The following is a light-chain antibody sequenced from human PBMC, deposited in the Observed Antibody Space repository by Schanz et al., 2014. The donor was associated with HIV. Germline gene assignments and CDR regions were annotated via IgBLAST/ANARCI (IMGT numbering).Light chain of an antibody. CDR1: RSTLERTP. Sequence: QSLLTQPPSVSGPPGQRVIISCSGSRSTLERTPVDWYQHLPGTAPKLLIYDNNKRPSGIPDRFSGSKSGTSATLGITGLQTGDEADYYCGAWDSGRRAVVFGGGTKLTVL. J-gene: IGLJ2*01. V-gene: IGLV1-51*01. CDR3: GAWDSGRRAVV. CDR2: DNN.